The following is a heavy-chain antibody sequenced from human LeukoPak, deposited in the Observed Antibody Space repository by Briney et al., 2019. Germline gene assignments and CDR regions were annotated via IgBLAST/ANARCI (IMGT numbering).Heavy chain of an antibody. CDR1: GFTFSSYG. D-gene: IGHD4-17*01. V-gene: IGHV3-30*02. CDR3: AAEEVGDYRTMDY. CDR2: IRYDGSNK. J-gene: IGHJ4*02. Sequence: GGSLRLSCAASGFTFSSYGMHWVRQAPGKGLEWVAFIRYDGSNKYYADSVKGRFTISRDNSKNTLYLQMNSLRAEDTAVYYCAAEEVGDYRTMDYWGRGTLVTVSS.